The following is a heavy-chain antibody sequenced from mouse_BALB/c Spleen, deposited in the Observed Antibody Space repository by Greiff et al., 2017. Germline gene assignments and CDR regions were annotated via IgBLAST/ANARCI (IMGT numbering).Heavy chain of an antibody. CDR2: IWGDGST. CDR3: ARGGKDWYFDV. V-gene: IGHV2-6-7*01. D-gene: IGHD1-1*01. CDR1: GFSLTGYG. Sequence: QVQLKESGPGLVAPSQSLSITCTVSGFSLTGYGVNWVRQPPGKGLEWLGMIWGDGSTDYNSALKSRLSISKDNSKSQVFLKMNSLQTDDTARYYCARGGKDWYFDVWGAGTTVTVSS. J-gene: IGHJ1*01.